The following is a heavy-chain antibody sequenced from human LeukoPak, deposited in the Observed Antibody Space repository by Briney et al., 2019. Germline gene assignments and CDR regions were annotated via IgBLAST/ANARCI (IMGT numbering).Heavy chain of an antibody. D-gene: IGHD1-20*01. CDR3: VRDDNWAANGLDV. J-gene: IGHJ6*02. CDR1: GYTLTELS. V-gene: IGHV3-30-3*01. CDR2: ISHDGSNA. Sequence: SCKVSGYTLTELSMHWVRQAPGTGLEWVAIISHDGSNAYYADSVGGRFTISRDNSKNTLYLQMNSLRPEDTAVYYCVRDDNWAANGLDVWGQGTTVTVSS.